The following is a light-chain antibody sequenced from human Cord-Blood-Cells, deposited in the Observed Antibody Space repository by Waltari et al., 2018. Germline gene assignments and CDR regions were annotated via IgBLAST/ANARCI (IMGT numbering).Light chain of an antibody. CDR2: EVS. CDR3: SSYTSSSTLV. J-gene: IGLJ2*01. CDR1: SSDVGGYNY. Sequence: QSALTQPASVSGSPGQSITISCTGTSSDVGGYNYLSWYQQHPGKAPKLMIDEVSNRPSGVSNRFSGSKSGNTASLTISGLQAEDEADYYCSSYTSSSTLVFGGGTKLTVL. V-gene: IGLV2-14*01.